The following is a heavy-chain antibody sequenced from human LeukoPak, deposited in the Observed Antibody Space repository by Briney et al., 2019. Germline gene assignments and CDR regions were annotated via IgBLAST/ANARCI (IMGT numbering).Heavy chain of an antibody. Sequence: PGGSLRLSCGASGFTLSDSYMSWIRQAPGKGLEWVSYILMSTNYTSYAASVKGRFTISRDNAKNSLYLQMNSLRAEDTAVYYCARGAVMAPFDYWGQGTLVTVSS. V-gene: IGHV3-11*06. D-gene: IGHD2-21*01. CDR2: ILMSTNYT. J-gene: IGHJ4*02. CDR1: GFTLSDSY. CDR3: ARGAVMAPFDY.